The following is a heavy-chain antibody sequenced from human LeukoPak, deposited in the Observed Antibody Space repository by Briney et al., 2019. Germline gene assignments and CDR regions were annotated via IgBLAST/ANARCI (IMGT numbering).Heavy chain of an antibody. CDR3: AKESRLGGASGSHHFDY. CDR1: GAPVNFYY. J-gene: IGHJ4*02. D-gene: IGHD3-10*01. Sequence: TSETLSLTCTVSGAPVNFYYLSWIRHSAEKGLEWIGRIYTRGNTNYNPSLKSRVTLSVHTSRNRFSLMLSSVTAADTAVYYCAKESRLGGASGSHHFDYWGQGVLVTVSS. CDR2: IYTRGNT. V-gene: IGHV4-4*07.